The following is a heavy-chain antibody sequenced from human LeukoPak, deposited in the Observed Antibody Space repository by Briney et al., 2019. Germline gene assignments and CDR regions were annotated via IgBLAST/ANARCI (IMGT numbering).Heavy chain of an antibody. CDR3: AAIASPGEGAGSFDY. Sequence: SVKVSCKASGFTFSSAMQWVRQARGQRLEWIGWIVVGSGNTNYAQKFQERVTINRDMSTRTAYMELSSLRFEDTAVYYCAAIASPGEGAGSFDYWGQGTLATVSS. J-gene: IGHJ4*02. CDR2: IVVGSGNT. D-gene: IGHD3-10*01. V-gene: IGHV1-58*02. CDR1: GFTFSSA.